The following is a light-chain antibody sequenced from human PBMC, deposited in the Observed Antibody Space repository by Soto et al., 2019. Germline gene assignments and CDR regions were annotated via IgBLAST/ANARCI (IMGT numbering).Light chain of an antibody. Sequence: DIQMTQSPSTLSASVGDRVTITCRASQSINSWLAWYQQKPGRAPKLLIYKASGLESGVPSRFSVSGSGTEFTLTISSLQPDDFATYSCQQYKTYPWTFGQGTKVEI. CDR3: QQYKTYPWT. CDR2: KAS. CDR1: QSINSW. J-gene: IGKJ1*01. V-gene: IGKV1-5*03.